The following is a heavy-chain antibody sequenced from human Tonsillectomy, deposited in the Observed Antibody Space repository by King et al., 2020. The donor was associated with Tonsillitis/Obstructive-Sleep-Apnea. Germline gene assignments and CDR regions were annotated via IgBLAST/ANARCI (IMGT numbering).Heavy chain of an antibody. D-gene: IGHD2-15*01. V-gene: IGHV3-11*05. CDR1: GFTFSDYY. J-gene: IGHJ4*02. CDR2: ISSSSSYT. CDR3: ARGRCSGGSCYSFDY. Sequence: VQLVESGGGFVKPGGSLRLSCAASGFTFSDYYMSWIRQAPGKGLEWVSYISSSSSYTNYADSVKGRFTISRDNAKNSLYLQMNSLRAEDTAVYYCARGRCSGGSCYSFDYWGQGTLVTVSS.